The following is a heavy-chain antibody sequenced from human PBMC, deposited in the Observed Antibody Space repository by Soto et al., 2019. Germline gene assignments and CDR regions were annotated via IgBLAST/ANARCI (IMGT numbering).Heavy chain of an antibody. CDR1: GFTFDDYA. CDR3: AKDMGSEGYCSGGSCYAFDY. J-gene: IGHJ4*02. Sequence: DVQLVESGGGLVQPGRSLRLSCAASGFTFDDYAMHWVRQAPGKGLEWVSGISWNSGSIGYADSVKGRFTISRDNAKNCLYLQMNSLRAEDTALYYCAKDMGSEGYCSGGSCYAFDYWGQGTLVTVSS. D-gene: IGHD2-15*01. V-gene: IGHV3-9*01. CDR2: ISWNSGSI.